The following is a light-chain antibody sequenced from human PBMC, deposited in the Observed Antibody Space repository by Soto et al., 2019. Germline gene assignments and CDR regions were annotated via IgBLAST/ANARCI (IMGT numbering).Light chain of an antibody. CDR2: EVS. Sequence: QSALTQPASVSGSPGQSITISCTGTSSDVGRSNHVFWYQQHPGKAPKLIIYEVSSRPSGVSNRFSGSKSGNTASLTISGLQAEDESDYYCSAHTYGVLVFGGGTKLTVL. J-gene: IGLJ2*01. CDR3: SAHTYGVLV. CDR1: SSDVGRSNH. V-gene: IGLV2-14*01.